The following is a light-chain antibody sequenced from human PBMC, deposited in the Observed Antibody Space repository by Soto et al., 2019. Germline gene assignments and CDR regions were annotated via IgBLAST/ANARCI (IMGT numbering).Light chain of an antibody. V-gene: IGLV2-14*01. CDR3: SSCTTSSTVV. CDR2: HVS. CDR1: SSDVGGYNY. Sequence: QSVLTQPASVSGSPGQSITMSCTGTSSDVGGYNYVYWYQQHPGKAPQLMIYHVSNRPSGVSNRFSGSKSGNTASLTISGLQAEDEADYYCSSCTTSSTVVFGGGTKLTVL. J-gene: IGLJ3*02.